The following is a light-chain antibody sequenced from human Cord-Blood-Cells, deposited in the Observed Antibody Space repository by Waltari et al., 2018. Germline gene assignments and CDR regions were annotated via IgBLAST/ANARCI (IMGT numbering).Light chain of an antibody. Sequence: QSALTQPDSLSGSPGQAITLSCTGPRRDVGCYNLASWYQQHPGKAPKLMIYEGSKRPSGVSNRFSGSKSGNTASLTISGLQAEDEADYYCCSYAGSSTWVFGGGTKLTVL. V-gene: IGLV2-23*01. CDR1: RRDVGCYNL. CDR2: EGS. J-gene: IGLJ3*02. CDR3: CSYAGSSTWV.